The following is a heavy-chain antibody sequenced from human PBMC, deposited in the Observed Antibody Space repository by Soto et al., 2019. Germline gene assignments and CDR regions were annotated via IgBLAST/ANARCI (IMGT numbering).Heavy chain of an antibody. D-gene: IGHD6-19*01. J-gene: IGHJ5*02. Sequence: ASVKVSCKATGYIFNIYGITWVRQAPGQGLEWMGWTSAHNGNTNYAQKVQDRLTIITDTSTSTAYMELRSLTPDDTAVYYCARGPSSEVEWNWFDHWGQGTLVTVSS. CDR2: TSAHNGNT. CDR3: ARGPSSEVEWNWFDH. CDR1: GYIFNIYG. V-gene: IGHV1-18*04.